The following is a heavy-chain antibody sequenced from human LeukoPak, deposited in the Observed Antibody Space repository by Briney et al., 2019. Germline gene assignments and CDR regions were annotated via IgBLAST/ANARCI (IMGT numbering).Heavy chain of an antibody. CDR1: GYDFTTFY. Sequence: ASVKVSCKASGYDFTTFYMHWVRQAPGQGLEWMGIINPFDGNPTYAPKFQGRFTMTRDTSTSTFYMALRSLRSDDTAVYYCARDVAAMVRGVTHFIMDVWGQGNTVIVSS. J-gene: IGHJ6*02. CDR2: INPFDGNP. CDR3: ARDVAAMVRGVTHFIMDV. V-gene: IGHV1-46*01. D-gene: IGHD3-10*01.